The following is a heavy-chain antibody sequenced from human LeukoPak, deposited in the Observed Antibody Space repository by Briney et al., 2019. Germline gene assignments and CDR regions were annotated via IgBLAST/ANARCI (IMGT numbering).Heavy chain of an antibody. J-gene: IGHJ4*02. D-gene: IGHD3-3*01. CDR2: IYYSGST. CDR3: ARHPEGMYYVFWSGPQYYFDY. CDR1: GGSISSYY. V-gene: IGHV4-59*08. Sequence: PSETLSLTCTVSGGSISSYYWSWIRQPPGKGLGWIGYIYYSGSTNYNPSLKSRVTISVDTSKNQFSLKLSSVTAADTAVYYCARHPEGMYYVFWSGPQYYFDYWGQGTLVTVSS.